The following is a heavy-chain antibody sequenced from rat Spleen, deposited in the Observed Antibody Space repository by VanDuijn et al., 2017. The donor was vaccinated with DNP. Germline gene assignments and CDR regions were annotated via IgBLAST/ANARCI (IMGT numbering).Heavy chain of an antibody. V-gene: IGHV5-25*01. D-gene: IGHD4-1*01. CDR2: IITSGGTT. J-gene: IGHJ4*01. CDR1: GFTFNNYY. CDR3: ARHMDTGPYYAMDV. Sequence: EVQLVESGGGLVQPGRSLKLSCAASGFTFNNYYMAWVRQAPTKGLECVASIITSGGTTYYRDSVTGRLTISRDNAKNTLYLQVDSLRSEDTATYYCARHMDTGPYYAMDVWGQGISVTVSS.